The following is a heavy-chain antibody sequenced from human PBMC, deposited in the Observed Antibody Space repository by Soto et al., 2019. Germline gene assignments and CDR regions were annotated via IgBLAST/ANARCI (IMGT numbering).Heavy chain of an antibody. D-gene: IGHD3-3*01. V-gene: IGHV1-3*04. CDR3: ARDKMRFFLGTPRFNWFDP. CDR1: GHSLNEYG. CDR2: IDTHSGDT. J-gene: IGHJ5*02. Sequence: GXSVKVSCTSSGHSLNEYGRHWVRQAPGQRPEWMGWIDTHSGDTRYSQRFQDRLTLTRETSANTVYMNLGSLRPEDTAVYFCARDKMRFFLGTPRFNWFDPWGQGTLVTVSS.